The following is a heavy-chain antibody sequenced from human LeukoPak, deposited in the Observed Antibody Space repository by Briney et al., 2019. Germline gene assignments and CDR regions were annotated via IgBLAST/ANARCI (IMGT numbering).Heavy chain of an antibody. D-gene: IGHD6-19*01. Sequence: VGSLRLSCAASGFTFSSYAMSWVRQAPGKGLEWVSAISGSGGSTYYADSVKGWFTISRDNSKNTLYLQMNSLRAEDTAVYYCASHPAVAGKYYFDYWGQGTLVTVSS. CDR3: ASHPAVAGKYYFDY. J-gene: IGHJ4*02. V-gene: IGHV3-23*01. CDR1: GFTFSSYA. CDR2: ISGSGGST.